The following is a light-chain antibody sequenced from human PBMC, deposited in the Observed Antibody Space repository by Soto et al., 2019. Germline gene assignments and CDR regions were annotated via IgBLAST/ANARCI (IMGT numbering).Light chain of an antibody. CDR2: EDY. CDR3: QSYDSSNSYVV. V-gene: IGLV6-57*04. Sequence: NFMLTQPHSVSESPGKTVTLSCTRSSGGIVSNYVQWSQQRPGSAPTTVIYEDYQRPSGVPDRFSGSIDSSSNSASLTISGLKTEDEADYYCQSYDSSNSYVVFGGGTKLTVL. CDR1: SGGIVSNY. J-gene: IGLJ2*01.